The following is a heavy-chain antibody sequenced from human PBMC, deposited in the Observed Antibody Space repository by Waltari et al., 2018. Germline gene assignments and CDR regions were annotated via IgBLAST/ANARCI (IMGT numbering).Heavy chain of an antibody. V-gene: IGHV4-61*02. D-gene: IGHD1-20*01. CDR3: AQGRIRYSDFDY. CDR1: GGSISSGYYF. Sequence: QVQLQESGPGLVKPSQTLSLSCTVSGGSISSGYYFWTWIRQPAGKGLEWVGLIYASGSPKYNPSLKSRVTISVDPAKNQFSLQLRSVSAADTAVYCCAQGRIRYSDFDYWGQGSLVIVSS. CDR2: IYASGSP. J-gene: IGHJ4*02.